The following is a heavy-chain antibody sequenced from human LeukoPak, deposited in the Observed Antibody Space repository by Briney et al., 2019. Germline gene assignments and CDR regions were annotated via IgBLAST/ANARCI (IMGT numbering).Heavy chain of an antibody. CDR2: ISGSGGST. D-gene: IGHD6-19*01. J-gene: IGHJ3*02. V-gene: IGHV3-23*01. CDR3: APSLRIAVAAPNRPHAFDI. CDR1: GGSISSSTYY. Sequence: ETLSLTCTVSGGSISSSTYYWGWIRQPPGKGLEWVSAISGSGGSTYYADSVKGRFTISRDNSKNTLYLQMNSLRAEGTAVYYCAPSLRIAVAAPNRPHAFDIWGQGTMVTVSS.